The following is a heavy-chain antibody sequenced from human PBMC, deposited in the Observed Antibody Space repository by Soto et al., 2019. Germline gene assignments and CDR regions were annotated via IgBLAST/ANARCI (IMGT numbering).Heavy chain of an antibody. Sequence: QVQLVQSGAEVKKPGSSVKVSCKASGGTFSSYSISWVRQAPGQGLEWMGGIIPIFGTANYAQKFQGRVTITADESTSTAYMELSSLRSEDTAVFYCARECSGSYCYYGMDVWGQGTTVTVSS. J-gene: IGHJ6*02. CDR2: IIPIFGTA. CDR3: ARECSGSYCYYGMDV. CDR1: GGTFSSYS. V-gene: IGHV1-69*12. D-gene: IGHD2-15*01.